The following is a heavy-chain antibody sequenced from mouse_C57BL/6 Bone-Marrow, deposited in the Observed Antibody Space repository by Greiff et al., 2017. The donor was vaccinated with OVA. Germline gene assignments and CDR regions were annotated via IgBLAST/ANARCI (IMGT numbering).Heavy chain of an antibody. CDR3: ARGMRSSYLYWDVDV. Sequence: EVQLQQSGPELVKPGASVKISCKASGYTFTDYYMNWVKQSHGKSLAWIGDINPNNGGTSYNQKFKGKATLTVDKSSSTAYMELRSLTSEDSAVYYCARGMRSSYLYWDVDVWGTGTTVTVSS. CDR1: GYTFTDYY. CDR2: INPNNGGT. J-gene: IGHJ1*03. D-gene: IGHD1-1*01. V-gene: IGHV1-26*01.